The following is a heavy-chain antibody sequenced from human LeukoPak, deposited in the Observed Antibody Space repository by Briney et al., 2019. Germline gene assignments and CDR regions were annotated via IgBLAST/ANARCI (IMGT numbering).Heavy chain of an antibody. D-gene: IGHD3-3*01. J-gene: IGHJ6*03. Sequence: GGSLRLSCAASGFTFSSYWMSWVRQAPGKGLEWVANIKQDGSEKYYVDSVKGRFTISRDNAKNSLYLQMNSLRAEDTAVYYCARANYDFWSGYKGYYYYYMDAWGKGTTVTVSS. CDR2: IKQDGSEK. CDR1: GFTFSSYW. V-gene: IGHV3-7*01. CDR3: ARANYDFWSGYKGYYYYYMDA.